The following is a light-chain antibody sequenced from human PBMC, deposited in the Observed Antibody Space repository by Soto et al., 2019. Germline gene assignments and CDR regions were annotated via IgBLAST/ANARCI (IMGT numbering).Light chain of an antibody. CDR3: QRSYSSPRT. V-gene: IGKV1-39*01. CDR2: SAS. CDR1: QSISSY. J-gene: IGKJ1*01. Sequence: DIQMTQSPSSLSASVGDRVTITCRASQSISSYLNWYQQKPGKAPKLLIYSASSLQSGVPSRISVSGSETDFTLTISSPQPEDFAGYYCQRSYSSPRTFGQGTKVEIK.